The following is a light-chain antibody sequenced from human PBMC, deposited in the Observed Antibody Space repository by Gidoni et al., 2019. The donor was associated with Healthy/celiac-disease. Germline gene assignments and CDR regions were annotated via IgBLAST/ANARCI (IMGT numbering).Light chain of an antibody. Sequence: IVMTQSPATLSVSPGERATLSCRASQSVSSNLAWYQQKPGQAPRLLIYGASTRATGIPARFSGRGSGTEFTLTISSLQSEDFAVYYCQQYNNGLTWTFGQGTKVEIK. CDR3: QQYNNGLTWT. J-gene: IGKJ1*01. CDR2: GAS. V-gene: IGKV3-15*01. CDR1: QSVSSN.